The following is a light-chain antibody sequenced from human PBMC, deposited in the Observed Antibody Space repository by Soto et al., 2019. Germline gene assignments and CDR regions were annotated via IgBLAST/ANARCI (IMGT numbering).Light chain of an antibody. CDR3: QQRSKLPPYN. CDR2: DAS. J-gene: IGKJ2*01. Sequence: EIVVTQSPATLSLSPGERATLSCRASKSVSSYFAWYQQKPGQAPRLLIDDASNRATGIPARFSGNGSGTYFTLPISRLEPDEFAVYYCQQRSKLPPYNLGQGPQREIK. CDR1: KSVSSY. V-gene: IGKV3-11*01.